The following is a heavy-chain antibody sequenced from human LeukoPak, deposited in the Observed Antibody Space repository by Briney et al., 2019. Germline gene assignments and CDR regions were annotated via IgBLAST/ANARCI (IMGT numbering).Heavy chain of an antibody. CDR2: IYYSGST. Sequence: PSETLSLTCTVSGGSISSSSYYWGWIRQPPGKGLEWIGSIYYSGSTYYNPSLKSRVTISVDTSKNQFSLKLSSVTAADTAVYYCARDRTDSTGYPDSWGRGTLVTVSS. J-gene: IGHJ4*02. V-gene: IGHV4-39*07. D-gene: IGHD3-22*01. CDR1: GGSISSSSYY. CDR3: ARDRTDSTGYPDS.